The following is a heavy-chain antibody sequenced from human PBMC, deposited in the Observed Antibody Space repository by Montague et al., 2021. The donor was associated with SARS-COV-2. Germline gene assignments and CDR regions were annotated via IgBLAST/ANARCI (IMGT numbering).Heavy chain of an antibody. CDR1: GFSLDSRGVG. CDR3: AHKISGWPIEFAF. J-gene: IGHJ4*02. CDR2: IYWNDDK. D-gene: IGHD6-19*01. V-gene: IGHV2-5*01. Sequence: PALVKPTQTLTLTCTFSGFSLDSRGVGVGWIRQPPGKALECLALIYWNDDKRYSPSLETRLTVTKDTSKNQVVLTMTNMDPVDTATYFCAHKISGWPIEFAFWGQGALVTVSS.